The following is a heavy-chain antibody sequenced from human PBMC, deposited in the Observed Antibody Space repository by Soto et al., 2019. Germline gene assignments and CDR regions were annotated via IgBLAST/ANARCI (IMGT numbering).Heavy chain of an antibody. CDR3: EKDYVQKATFDY. V-gene: IGHV3-30*18. D-gene: IGHD1-1*01. CDR2: ISHDGDDQ. J-gene: IGHJ4*02. Sequence: GGSLRLSCEASTFAFTFRNYGMHWVRLVPGKGLEWLAVISHDGDDQYYADSVKGRFTVSRDNVRNILYLQMNSLRSEDTALYYCEKDYVQKATFDYWGQGTLVTVSS. CDR1: TFAFTFRNYG.